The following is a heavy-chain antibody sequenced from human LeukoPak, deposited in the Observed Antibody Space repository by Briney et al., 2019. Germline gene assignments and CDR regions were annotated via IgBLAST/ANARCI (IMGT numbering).Heavy chain of an antibody. Sequence: PGRSLRLSCAASGFTFSTYSMNWVRQAPGKGLEWVSFINTSSSYIYYADSVKGRFTISRDNSKNSMYLKMNSLRAEDTAVYYCARDQDWNDRGGLDYWGQGTLVIVSS. D-gene: IGHD1-1*01. J-gene: IGHJ4*02. CDR1: GFTFSTYS. CDR2: INTSSSYI. V-gene: IGHV3-21*01. CDR3: ARDQDWNDRGGLDY.